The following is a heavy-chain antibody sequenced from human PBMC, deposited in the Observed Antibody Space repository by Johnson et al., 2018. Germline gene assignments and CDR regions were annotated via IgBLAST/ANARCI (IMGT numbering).Heavy chain of an antibody. CDR3: ARVWEYAPNRYYYYYYMDV. CDR1: GYTFTSYD. J-gene: IGHJ6*03. CDR2: MNPNSGNT. Sequence: QVQLVQSGAEVKKPGASVKVSCKASGYTFTSYDINWVRQATGQGLEWMGWMNPNSGNTGYAQKFQGRVTMTRNTSISTAYMELSSLRSEDTAVYYCARVWEYAPNRYYYYYYMDVWGKGTTVTVSS. D-gene: IGHD1-26*01. V-gene: IGHV1-8*01.